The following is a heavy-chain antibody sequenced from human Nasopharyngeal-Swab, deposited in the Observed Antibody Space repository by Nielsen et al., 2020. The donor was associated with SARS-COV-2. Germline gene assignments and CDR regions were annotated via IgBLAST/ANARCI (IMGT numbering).Heavy chain of an antibody. D-gene: IGHD5-24*01. CDR3: ARVTRDGYNYDRFDY. J-gene: IGHJ4*02. Sequence: SETLSLTCTVSGGSISSYYWGWIRQPAGKGLEWIGRIYTSGSTNYNPSLKSRVTMSVDTSKNQFSLKLSSVTAADTAVYYCARVTRDGYNYDRFDYWGQGTLVTVSS. V-gene: IGHV4-4*07. CDR2: IYTSGST. CDR1: GGSISSYY.